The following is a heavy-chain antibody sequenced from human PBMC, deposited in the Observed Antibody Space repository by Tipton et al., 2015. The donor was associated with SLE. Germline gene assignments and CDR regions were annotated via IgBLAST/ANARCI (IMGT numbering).Heavy chain of an antibody. CDR2: IYTSGST. J-gene: IGHJ3*02. D-gene: IGHD5-12*01. CDR3: ARAKSGYPYAFDI. V-gene: IGHV4-61*02. CDR1: GGSISSGGYY. Sequence: TLSLTCTVSGGSISSGGYYWSWIRQPAGKGLEWIGRIYTSGSTNYNPSLKSRVTMSVDTSKNQFSLKLSSVTAADTAVYYCARAKSGYPYAFDIWGQGTMVTVSS.